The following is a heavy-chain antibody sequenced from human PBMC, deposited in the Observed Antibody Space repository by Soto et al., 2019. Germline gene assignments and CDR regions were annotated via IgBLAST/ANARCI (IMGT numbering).Heavy chain of an antibody. CDR2: ISGSGGRT. CDR1: GFTFSSYA. J-gene: IGHJ4*02. Sequence: PGGSLRLSCAASGFTFSSYAMSWVRQAPWKGLEWVSAISGSGGRTYYADSVKGRFTTSRDKSKNTLYMQMNSLRAEDTAVYYCANDCSFRIGEYYFEYSGEMAMVTVAS. D-gene: IGHD2-15*01. V-gene: IGHV3-23*01. CDR3: ANDCSFRIGEYYFEY.